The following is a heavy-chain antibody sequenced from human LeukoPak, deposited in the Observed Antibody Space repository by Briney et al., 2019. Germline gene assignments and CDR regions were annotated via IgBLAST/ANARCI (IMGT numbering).Heavy chain of an antibody. CDR3: VKDPRDTYGTNWFVS. V-gene: IGHV3-23*01. CDR1: GFSFGNYA. J-gene: IGHJ5*01. Sequence: GGSLRLSCVASGFSFGNYAMSWVRQAPGKGLQWVSQIRGTGGATWYAGFARDRFTISRDNSKKTLYLQMSGLRVEDTAMYYCVKDPRDTYGTNWFVSWGQGTLLIVSS. D-gene: IGHD2-21*01. CDR2: IRGTGGAT.